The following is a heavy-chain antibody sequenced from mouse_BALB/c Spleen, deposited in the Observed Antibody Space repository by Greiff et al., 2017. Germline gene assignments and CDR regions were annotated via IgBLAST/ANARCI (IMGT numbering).Heavy chain of an antibody. V-gene: IGHV2-4-1*01. CDR1: GFSLTSYG. D-gene: IGHD1-1*01. CDR2: IWSGGST. J-gene: IGHJ3*01. Sequence: QVQLQQSGPGLVQPSQSLSITCTVSGFSLTSYGVHWVRQSPGKGLEWLGVIWSGGSTDYNAAFISRLSISKDNSKSQVFFKMNSLQADDTAIYYCAREGLLRGGFAYWGQGTLVTVSA. CDR3: AREGLLRGGFAY.